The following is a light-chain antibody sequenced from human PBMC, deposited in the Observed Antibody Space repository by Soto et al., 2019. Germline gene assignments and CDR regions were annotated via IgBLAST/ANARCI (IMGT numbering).Light chain of an antibody. CDR3: SSDAGNYNYV. J-gene: IGLJ1*01. CDR2: EVT. Sequence: QSVLTQPPSASGSPGQSVTISCTGTSSDVGGYNYVYWYQQHPGKAPKLMIYEVTKRPAGVPDRFSGSKSGNTASLTVSGLQAEDEADYYCSSDAGNYNYVFGTGTKLTVL. V-gene: IGLV2-8*01. CDR1: SSDVGGYNY.